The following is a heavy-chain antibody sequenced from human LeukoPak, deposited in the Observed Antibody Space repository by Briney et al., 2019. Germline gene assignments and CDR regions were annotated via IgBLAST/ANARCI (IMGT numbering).Heavy chain of an antibody. V-gene: IGHV4-61*02. CDR3: ARVAYDGQDAFDI. D-gene: IGHD3-22*01. CDR1: GGSISSGSYY. Sequence: PSETLSLTCNVSGGSISSGSYYWSWIRQPAGKGLEWIGRIYTSGSTNYNPSLKSRVTISVDTSKNQFSLKLSSVTAADTAVYYCARVAYDGQDAFDIWGQGTMVTVSS. J-gene: IGHJ3*02. CDR2: IYTSGST.